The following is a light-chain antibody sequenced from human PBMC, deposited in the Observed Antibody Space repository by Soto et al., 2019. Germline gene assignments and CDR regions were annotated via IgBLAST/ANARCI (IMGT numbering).Light chain of an antibody. CDR1: SSDVGAYHY. CDR2: EVT. Sequence: QSALTQPPSASGSPGQSVTISCTGTSSDVGAYHYVSWYQQHAGKAPKLVIYEVTKRPSGVPDRFSGSQSANTASLTVSGLQAEDEADYYCSLFASSNTGVFGGGTKLTVL. V-gene: IGLV2-8*01. J-gene: IGLJ3*02. CDR3: SLFASSNTGV.